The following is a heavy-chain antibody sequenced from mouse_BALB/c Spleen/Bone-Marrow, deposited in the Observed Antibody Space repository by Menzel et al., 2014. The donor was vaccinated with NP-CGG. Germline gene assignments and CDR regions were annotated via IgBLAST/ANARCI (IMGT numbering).Heavy chain of an antibody. CDR2: IHPSSGNT. V-gene: IGHV1S130*01. D-gene: IGHD2-12*01. J-gene: IGHJ2*01. CDR1: GYTFTSSW. Sequence: VQLQQSASVLVRPGASVKLSCKASGYTFTSSWMHWAQQRPGQGLAWIGAIHPSSGNTNYNEKFKGKATLTVDTSSSTAYVDRSRLTAEDSAVYYCARGEKGDDCENWGQGTTLTVPS. CDR3: ARGEKGDDCEN.